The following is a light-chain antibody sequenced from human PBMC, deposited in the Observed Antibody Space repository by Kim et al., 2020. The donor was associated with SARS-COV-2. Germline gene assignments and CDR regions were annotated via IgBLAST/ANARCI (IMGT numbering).Light chain of an antibody. V-gene: IGKV3-15*01. Sequence: VMTQSPAPLSVSPGERATLSCWTSQSVSSNFAWYQQNPGQAPRLLISGASSRATGIPARFSGSGSGTEFTLTISSLQSEDFAVYYCQQYNTWPYTFGQGTKLEI. CDR2: GAS. CDR3: QQYNTWPYT. CDR1: QSVSSN. J-gene: IGKJ2*01.